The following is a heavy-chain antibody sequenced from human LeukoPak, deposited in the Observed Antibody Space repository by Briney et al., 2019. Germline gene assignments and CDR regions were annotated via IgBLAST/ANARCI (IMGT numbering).Heavy chain of an antibody. J-gene: IGHJ4*02. D-gene: IGHD4-17*01. Sequence: PGRSLRPSCAASGFTFSSYTMNCVRQPAGNGLEWVSSIISSISYIYYTDSVKGRFNISRDNATNSLYLQMNSLRAEGTAVYYCARGYGDLGYWGQGTLVTVSS. CDR3: ARGYGDLGY. CDR2: IISSISYI. CDR1: GFTFSSYT. V-gene: IGHV3-21*01.